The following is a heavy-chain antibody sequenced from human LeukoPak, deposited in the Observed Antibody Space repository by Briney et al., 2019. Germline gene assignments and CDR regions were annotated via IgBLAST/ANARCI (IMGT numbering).Heavy chain of an antibody. CDR2: IYYTGST. CDR1: GGSISSSSYY. CDR3: ARHSYYDSSLVGY. D-gene: IGHD3-22*01. V-gene: IGHV4-39*01. Sequence: KSSETLSLTCTVSGGSISSSSYYWGWIRQPPGKGLEWIGSIYYTGSTYYNPSLKSRVTISADTSKNQFSLKLSSVTAADTAVYYCARHSYYDSSLVGYWGQGTLVTVSS. J-gene: IGHJ4*02.